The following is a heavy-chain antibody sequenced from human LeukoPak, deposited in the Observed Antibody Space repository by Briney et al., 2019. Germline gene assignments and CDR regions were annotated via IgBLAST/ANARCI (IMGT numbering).Heavy chain of an antibody. D-gene: IGHD3-22*01. CDR1: GGSISSYY. CDR2: IYYSGST. V-gene: IGHV4-39*01. CDR3: ARHALITMIVVVSVNWFDP. J-gene: IGHJ5*02. Sequence: SETLSLTCTVSGGSISSYYWGWIRQPPGKGLEWIGSIYYSGSTYYNPSLKSRVTISVDTSKNQFSLKLSSVTAADTAVYYCARHALITMIVVVSVNWFDPWGQGTLVTVSS.